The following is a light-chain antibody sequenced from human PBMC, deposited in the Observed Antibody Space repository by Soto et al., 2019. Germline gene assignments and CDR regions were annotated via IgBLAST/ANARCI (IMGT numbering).Light chain of an antibody. Sequence: QSVLTQPPSASGTPGQRVTISCSGSSSNIGSKTVNWYQQLPGTAPKLLIYSNYQRPSGVPDRFSGSKSGTSASLAISGLQSADEDDYYCSAWDASRNGDVFGTGTKLTVL. CDR1: SSNIGSKT. J-gene: IGLJ1*01. CDR3: SAWDASRNGDV. V-gene: IGLV1-44*01. CDR2: SNY.